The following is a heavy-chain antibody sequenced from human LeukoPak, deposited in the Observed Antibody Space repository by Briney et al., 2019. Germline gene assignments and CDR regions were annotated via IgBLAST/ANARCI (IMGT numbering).Heavy chain of an antibody. CDR2: ISSGGGST. D-gene: IGHD5-12*01. CDR3: AKAGIVATIFQYYFDY. CDR1: GFTFSSFG. Sequence: GGSLRLSCAASGFTFSSFGMSWVRQAPGKGLEWVSVISSGGGSTYYADSVKGRFTIFRDNSKNTLYLQVNSLRAEDTAVYYCAKAGIVATIFQYYFDYWGQGTLVTVSS. V-gene: IGHV3-23*01. J-gene: IGHJ4*02.